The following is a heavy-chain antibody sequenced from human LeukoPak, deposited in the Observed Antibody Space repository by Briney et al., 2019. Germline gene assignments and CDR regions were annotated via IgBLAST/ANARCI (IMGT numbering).Heavy chain of an antibody. Sequence: PGGSLRLSCAASGFTFSSYAMSWVRQAPGKGLEWVSGMSGGGGSTYYADSVKGRFTISRDNSKNTLYLQMNSLRAEDTAIYHCAKTSSGWYPFDYWGQGTLVTVSS. J-gene: IGHJ4*02. D-gene: IGHD6-19*01. CDR1: GFTFSSYA. V-gene: IGHV3-23*01. CDR3: AKTSSGWYPFDY. CDR2: MSGGGGST.